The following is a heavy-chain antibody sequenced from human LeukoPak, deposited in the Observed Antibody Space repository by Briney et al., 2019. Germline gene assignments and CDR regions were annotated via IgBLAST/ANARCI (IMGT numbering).Heavy chain of an antibody. D-gene: IGHD5-24*01. CDR1: GGSLSGYY. CDR2: IKESEAT. J-gene: IGHJ4*02. V-gene: IGHV4-34*01. CDR3: AREGLRNVHNPLGY. Sequence: SETLSLTCAVYGGSLSGYYWTWIRQPPGKGLEWIGEIKESEATNYNPSLKSRVTISMDTSKNQLSLKLTSVTAADTAVYYCAREGLRNVHNPLGYWGQGTLVTVPS.